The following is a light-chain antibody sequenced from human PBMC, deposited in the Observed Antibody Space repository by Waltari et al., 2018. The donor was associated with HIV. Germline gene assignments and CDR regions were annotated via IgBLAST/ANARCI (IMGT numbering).Light chain of an antibody. V-gene: IGLV1-40*01. Sequence: QSVLTQPPPAQRVTISCSGSSSDIGAGYDVHWYQQLPGRAPKVIMFGNNNRPSGVPDRFSGSKSGTSASLAITGLQAEDEADYYCQSYDSSLNRIFGGGTKLTVL. CDR1: SSDIGAGYD. J-gene: IGLJ2*01. CDR3: QSYDSSLNRI. CDR2: GNN.